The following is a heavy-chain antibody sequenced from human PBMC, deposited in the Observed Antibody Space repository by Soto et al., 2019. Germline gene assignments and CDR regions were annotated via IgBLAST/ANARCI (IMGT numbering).Heavy chain of an antibody. D-gene: IGHD1-26*01. CDR3: ARGVGSGLSDY. CDR1: GYTFTSYA. CDR2: INAGNGNT. V-gene: IGHV1-3*01. J-gene: IGHJ4*02. Sequence: QVQLVQSGAEVKKPGASVKVSCKASGYTFTSYAMHWVRQAPGQRLEWMGWINAGNGNTKYSQKFQGRVTITRDTCASTAYMELSSLRSEDTAVYYCARGVGSGLSDYWGQGPLVTVSS.